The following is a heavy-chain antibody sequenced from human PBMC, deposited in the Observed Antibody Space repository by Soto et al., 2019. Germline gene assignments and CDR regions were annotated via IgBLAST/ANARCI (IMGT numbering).Heavy chain of an antibody. Sequence: PGGSLRLSCAASVFTFSSYAMSWVRQSPGKGLEWVSAISGSGGSTYYADSVKDRFTISRDNYKNTLYLQMNSLRAEDTAVYYCAKGTCSGGSCYYGWFQPWGQGTQV. D-gene: IGHD2-15*01. V-gene: IGHV3-23*01. CDR1: VFTFSSYA. J-gene: IGHJ1*01. CDR2: ISGSGGST. CDR3: AKGTCSGGSCYYGWFQP.